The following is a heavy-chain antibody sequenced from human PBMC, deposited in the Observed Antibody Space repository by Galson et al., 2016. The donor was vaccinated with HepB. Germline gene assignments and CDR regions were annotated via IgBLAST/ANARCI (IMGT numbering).Heavy chain of an antibody. CDR3: ARVSGPWVGVPAAKVYFDF. CDR1: GFTFKXXX. D-gene: IGHD2-2*01. CDR2: XXDGXTX. Sequence: SLRLSCAASGFTFKXXXMSXXXQAXXXGLXXVAXXXDGXTXHXAXSVXXQFTISRDNSKNTVYLQMDGLRAEDRAEFXCARVSGPWVGVPAAKVYFDFWGQGTLXIVSS. J-gene: IGHJ4*02. V-gene: IGHV3-23*01.